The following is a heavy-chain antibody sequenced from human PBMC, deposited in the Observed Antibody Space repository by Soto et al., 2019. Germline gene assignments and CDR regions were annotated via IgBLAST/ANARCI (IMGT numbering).Heavy chain of an antibody. CDR1: GGSMNNNY. V-gene: IGHV4-4*08. Sequence: SETLSLTCTVSGGSMNNNYWSWIRQPPGQGLEWIACIHSGGHSLSNPSLESRVTISVDASKNDFSLKVTSATVADTATYYCARLGGYCDRTGCYGYYALDVWGQGTTVT. CDR2: IHSGGHS. J-gene: IGHJ6*02. D-gene: IGHD2-15*01. CDR3: ARLGGYCDRTGCYGYYALDV.